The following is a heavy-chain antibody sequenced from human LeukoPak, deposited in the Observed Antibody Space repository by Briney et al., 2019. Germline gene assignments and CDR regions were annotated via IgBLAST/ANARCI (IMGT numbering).Heavy chain of an antibody. CDR1: GFTFSSYW. V-gene: IGHV3-74*01. D-gene: IGHD5-24*01. Sequence: GGSLRLSCTASGFTFSSYWMHWVRQAPGKGLVWVSRINSDGGSTSYAVSVKGRFTISRDNAKNTLYLQMNSLRAEDTAVYYCARRIQGMAPYYFDYWGQGTLVTVSS. CDR2: INSDGGST. CDR3: ARRIQGMAPYYFDY. J-gene: IGHJ4*02.